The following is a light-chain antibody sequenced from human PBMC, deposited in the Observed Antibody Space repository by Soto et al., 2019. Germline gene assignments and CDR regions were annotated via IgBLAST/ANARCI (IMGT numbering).Light chain of an antibody. CDR1: KIGGKS. CDR3: QVYDSSRDSYV. Sequence: SYELTQPPSVSVAPGQTARIACGGAKIGGKSVHWYQQKPGQAPVLVVYDENDRPSRIPDRFSGSHSGNTATLTISGVDAGDEADYYCQVYDSSRDSYVFGAGTKLTVL. V-gene: IGLV3-21*02. CDR2: DEN. J-gene: IGLJ1*01.